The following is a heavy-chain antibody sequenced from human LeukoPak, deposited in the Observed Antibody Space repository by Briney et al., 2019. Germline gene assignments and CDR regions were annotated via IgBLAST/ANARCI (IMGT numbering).Heavy chain of an antibody. V-gene: IGHV4-4*07. D-gene: IGHD3-9*01. CDR2: IYTSGST. Sequence: SETLSLTCTVSGGSISSYYWSWIRQPAGTGLEWIGRIYTSGSTNYNPPPTSRVTMSVDTSKNQFSLKLSSVPAADTAVYYCARQYYDILTGYYIFDYWGQGTLVTVSS. J-gene: IGHJ4*02. CDR1: GGSISSYY. CDR3: ARQYYDILTGYYIFDY.